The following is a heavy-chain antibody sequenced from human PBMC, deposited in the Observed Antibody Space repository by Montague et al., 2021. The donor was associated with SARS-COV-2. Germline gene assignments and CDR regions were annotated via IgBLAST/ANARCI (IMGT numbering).Heavy chain of an antibody. Sequence: SETLSLTCAVYGGSFSGYYWSWIRQPPGKGLEWIGEINHSGSTNYNPSLKSRVTISVDTSKNQLSLKLSSVPAAVTAVYYCARGRKRITVVRGVIIDWFDPWGQGTLVTVSS. CDR3: ARGRKRITVVRGVIIDWFDP. J-gene: IGHJ5*02. CDR1: GGSFSGYY. V-gene: IGHV4-34*01. D-gene: IGHD3-10*01. CDR2: INHSGST.